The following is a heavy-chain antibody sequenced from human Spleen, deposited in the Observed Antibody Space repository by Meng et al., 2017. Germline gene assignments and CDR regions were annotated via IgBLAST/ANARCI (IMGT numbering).Heavy chain of an antibody. D-gene: IGHD3-3*01. Sequence: ASVKVSCKASGYTFTGYYMHWVRQAPGQGLEWMGRINPNSGGTNYAQKFQGRVTMTRDTSISTAYMELSRLRSDDTAVYYCAREQKTYYDFWSGPLGGYYYYGMDVWGQGTTVTVSS. CDR2: INPNSGGT. CDR3: AREQKTYYDFWSGPLGGYYYYGMDV. CDR1: GYTFTGYY. J-gene: IGHJ6*02. V-gene: IGHV1-2*06.